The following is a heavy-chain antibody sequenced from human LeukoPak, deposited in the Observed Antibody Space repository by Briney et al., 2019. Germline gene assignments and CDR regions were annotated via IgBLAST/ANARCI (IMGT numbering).Heavy chain of an antibody. CDR2: IYHSRTP. V-gene: IGHV4-31*03. CDR3: ARDSRDGYSHFDS. CDR1: GGSISSGVSY. Sequence: SETLSFTCTVSGGSISSGVSYWSWIRQRPGQGPEWIGYIYHSRTPYYSPSLKSRVTISVDTSKNQCSLKLSSGTATDTAVYYCARDSRDGYSHFDSWGQGTLVTVSS. D-gene: IGHD5-24*01. J-gene: IGHJ4*02.